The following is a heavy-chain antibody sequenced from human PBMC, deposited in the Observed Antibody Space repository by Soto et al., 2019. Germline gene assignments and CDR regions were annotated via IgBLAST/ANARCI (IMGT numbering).Heavy chain of an antibody. CDR1: GGTFSSHS. V-gene: IGHV1-69*08. J-gene: IGHJ6*02. CDR2: VIPMLGIT. D-gene: IGHD5-18*01. Sequence: QVQLVQSGAEVQKPGSSVKVSCQASGGTFSSHSFIWVRQAPGQGLEWMGRVIPMLGITNYAQPFQGRVTITADKSTCTAYMELSSLTSDDTAVYYCAREALLDTVIGTLDVWGQGTTVTVSS. CDR3: AREALLDTVIGTLDV.